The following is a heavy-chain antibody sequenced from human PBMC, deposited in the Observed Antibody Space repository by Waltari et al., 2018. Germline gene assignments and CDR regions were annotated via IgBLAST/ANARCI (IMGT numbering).Heavy chain of an antibody. CDR3: ARLNYYDSRGVYFDY. CDR1: GGSFSGYY. Sequence: QVQLQQWGAGLLKPSETLSLTCAVYGGSFSGYYWSWIRQPPGKGLEWIGEINHSGSTNYNPSLKSRVTISVDTSKNQFSLKLSSVTAADTAVYYCARLNYYDSRGVYFDYWGQGTLVTVSS. J-gene: IGHJ4*02. V-gene: IGHV4-34*01. CDR2: INHSGST. D-gene: IGHD3-22*01.